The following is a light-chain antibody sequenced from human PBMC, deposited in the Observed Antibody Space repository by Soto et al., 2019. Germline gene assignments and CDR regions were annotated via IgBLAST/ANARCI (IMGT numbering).Light chain of an antibody. Sequence: QSALTQPPSASGSPGQSVTISCTGTSSDVGGYHYVSWYQQHPGKAPKLMIYEVTTRHSGVPDRFSGSKSGNTASLTVSGRRAEDEAEYYCSSYAGSNTLVFGGGTKVTVL. CDR1: SSDVGGYHY. V-gene: IGLV2-8*01. CDR3: SSYAGSNTLV. J-gene: IGLJ2*01. CDR2: EVT.